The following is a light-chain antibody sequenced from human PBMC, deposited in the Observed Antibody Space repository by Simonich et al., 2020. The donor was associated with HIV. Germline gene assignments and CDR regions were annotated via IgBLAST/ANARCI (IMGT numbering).Light chain of an antibody. V-gene: IGKV4-1*01. Sequence: DIVMTQSPDSLAVSLGERATINCKSSQSVLYSSNNKNYLAWYQQKPGQPTKLLIYLESTRESGFPDRFSGSGSGTDFTLTISSLQAEDVAVYYCQQYYSTPRTFGQGTKVEIK. CDR1: QSVLYSSNNKNY. CDR3: QQYYSTPRT. CDR2: LES. J-gene: IGKJ1*01.